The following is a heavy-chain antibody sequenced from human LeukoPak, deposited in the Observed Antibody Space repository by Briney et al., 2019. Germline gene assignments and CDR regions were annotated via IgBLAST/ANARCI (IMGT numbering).Heavy chain of an antibody. D-gene: IGHD3-10*01. J-gene: IGHJ4*02. CDR1: GFTFSDYY. V-gene: IGHV3-11*05. CDR3: ARDPTWVLWFGEWSFDY. CDR2: ISSSSSYT. Sequence: TGGSLRLSCAASGFTFSDYYMSWIRQAPGKGLEWVSYISSSSSYTNYADSVKGRFTISRDNAKNSLYLQMNCLRAEDTAVYYCARDPTWVLWFGEWSFDYWGQGTLVTVSS.